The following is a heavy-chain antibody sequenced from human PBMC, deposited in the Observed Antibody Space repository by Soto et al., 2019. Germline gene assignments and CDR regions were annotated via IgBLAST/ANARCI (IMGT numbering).Heavy chain of an antibody. Sequence: QVQLQESGPGLVKPSETLSLTCTVSGGSVSSGSYHWSWIRQPPGKGLEWIGHIYYSGSTNYNPSLKSRVTISVDTSKNQFSLKLSSVTAADTAVYYCARAHKCINNSCHNYYYYYGLDVWGQGTTVTVSS. V-gene: IGHV4-61*01. J-gene: IGHJ6*02. D-gene: IGHD2-2*02. CDR1: GGSVSSGSYH. CDR2: IYYSGST. CDR3: ARAHKCINNSCHNYYYYYGLDV.